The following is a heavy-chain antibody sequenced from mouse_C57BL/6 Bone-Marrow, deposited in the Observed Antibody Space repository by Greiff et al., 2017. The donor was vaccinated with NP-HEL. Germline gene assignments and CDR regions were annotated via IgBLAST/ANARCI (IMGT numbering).Heavy chain of an antibody. Sequence: QVQLQQPGAELVKPGASVKMSCKASGYTFTSYWITWVKQRPGQGLEWIGDIYPGSGSTNYNEKFKSKATLTVDTSSSTAYMQLSSLTSEDSAVYYCAKTHYYGSSYPYYFDYWGQGTTLTVSS. J-gene: IGHJ2*01. CDR3: AKTHYYGSSYPYYFDY. CDR1: GYTFTSYW. V-gene: IGHV1-55*01. CDR2: IYPGSGST. D-gene: IGHD1-1*01.